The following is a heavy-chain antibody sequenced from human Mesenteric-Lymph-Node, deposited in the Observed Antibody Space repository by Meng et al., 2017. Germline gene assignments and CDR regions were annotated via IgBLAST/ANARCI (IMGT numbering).Heavy chain of an antibody. Sequence: QVVQSGVEVKKPGASLKVSCKASGYTFTSYGISWVRQAPGQGLEWMGWISAYNGNTNYAQKLQGRVTMTTDTSTSTAYMELRSLRSDDTAVYYCARRTRTYYYDSSGYYSGYFDYWGQGTLVTVSS. J-gene: IGHJ4*02. V-gene: IGHV1-18*01. D-gene: IGHD3-22*01. CDR3: ARRTRTYYYDSSGYYSGYFDY. CDR1: GYTFTSYG. CDR2: ISAYNGNT.